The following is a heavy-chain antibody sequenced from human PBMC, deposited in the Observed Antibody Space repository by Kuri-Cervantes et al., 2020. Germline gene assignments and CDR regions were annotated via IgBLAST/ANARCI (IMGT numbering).Heavy chain of an antibody. Sequence: GGSLRLSCAAPGFTFSSYWMHWVRQAPGKGLVWVSRINSDGSSTSYADSVKGRFTISRDNAKNTLYLQMNSLRAEDTAVYYCVRHRGEPLDYWSQGTLVTVSS. CDR3: VRHRGEPLDY. CDR1: GFTFSSYW. CDR2: INSDGSST. D-gene: IGHD2-21*01. J-gene: IGHJ4*02. V-gene: IGHV3-74*01.